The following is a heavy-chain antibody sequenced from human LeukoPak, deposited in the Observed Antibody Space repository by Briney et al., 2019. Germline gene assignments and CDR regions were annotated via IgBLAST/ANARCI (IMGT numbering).Heavy chain of an antibody. V-gene: IGHV3-11*04. D-gene: IGHD3-22*01. CDR3: ARDSPYYYDSSGYGSDY. CDR2: ISSSGSTI. Sequence: GGSLRLSCAASGFTFSNAWMSWVRQAPGKGLEWVSYISSSGSTIYYADSVKGRFTISRDNAKNSLYLQMNSLRAEDTAVYYCARDSPYYYDSSGYGSDYWGQGTLVTVSS. CDR1: GFTFSNAW. J-gene: IGHJ4*02.